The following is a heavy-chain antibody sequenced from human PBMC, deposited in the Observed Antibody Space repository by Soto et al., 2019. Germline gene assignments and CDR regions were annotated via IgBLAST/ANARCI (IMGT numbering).Heavy chain of an antibody. J-gene: IGHJ4*02. CDR3: AKVGGKTSGNVDY. CDR1: GFTFSSYA. CDR2: LSSDGGDT. D-gene: IGHD5-12*01. V-gene: IGHV3-23*01. Sequence: EVQLLESGGGLVQPGGSLRLSCAASGFTFSSYAMTWVRQAPGKGLEWVSGLSSDGGDTYYADSVKGRFTISRDNSKNTLYLQMTSLRAEDTAVYYCAKVGGKTSGNVDYWGQGTLVTVCS.